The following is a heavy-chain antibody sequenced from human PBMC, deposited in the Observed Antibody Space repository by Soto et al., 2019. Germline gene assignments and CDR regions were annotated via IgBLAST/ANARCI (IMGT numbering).Heavy chain of an antibody. V-gene: IGHV3-64*01. J-gene: IGHJ6*02. CDR3: ARDRGITMVRGVIHCYYGMDV. CDR2: ISSNGGST. D-gene: IGHD3-10*01. CDR1: GFTFSSYA. Sequence: GGSLRLSCAASGFTFSSYAMHWVRQAPGKGLEYVSAISSNGGSTYYANSVKGRFTISRDNSKNTLYLQMGSLRAEDMAVYYCARDRGITMVRGVIHCYYGMDVWGQGTTVTVSS.